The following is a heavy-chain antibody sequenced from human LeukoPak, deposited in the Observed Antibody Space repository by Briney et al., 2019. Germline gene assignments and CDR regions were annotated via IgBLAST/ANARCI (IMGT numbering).Heavy chain of an antibody. CDR1: GGSISSSNW. Sequence: SETLSLTCAVSGGSISSSNWWGWVRQPPGKGLEWIGEIYHSGSTNYNPSLKSRVTISVDKSKNQFSLKLSSVTAADTAVYYCARGGSKYSSSWYFLWGQGTLVTVSS. D-gene: IGHD6-13*01. J-gene: IGHJ4*02. CDR3: ARGGSKYSSSWYFL. CDR2: IYHSGST. V-gene: IGHV4-4*02.